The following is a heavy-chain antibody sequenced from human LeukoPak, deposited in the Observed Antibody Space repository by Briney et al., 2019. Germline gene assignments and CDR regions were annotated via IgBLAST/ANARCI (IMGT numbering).Heavy chain of an antibody. CDR3: ASVRAYYYDSSGYRFDY. V-gene: IGHV4-31*03. CDR1: GGSISSGGYY. D-gene: IGHD3-22*01. CDR2: IYYSGST. J-gene: IGHJ4*02. Sequence: KASETLSLTCTVSGGSISSGGYYWSWIRQHPGKGLEWIGYIYYSGSTYYNPSLKSRVTISVDTSKNQFSLMLSSVTAADTAVYYCASVRAYYYDSSGYRFDYWGQGTLVTVSS.